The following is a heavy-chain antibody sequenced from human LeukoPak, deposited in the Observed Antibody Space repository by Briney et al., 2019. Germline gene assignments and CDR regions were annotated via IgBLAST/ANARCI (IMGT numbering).Heavy chain of an antibody. CDR3: ARNYDSSGYYLPFDY. CDR2: ISYDGSNK. D-gene: IGHD3-22*01. V-gene: IGHV3-30-3*01. CDR1: GFTFSSYA. Sequence: GGSLRLSCAASGFTFSSYAMHWVRQAPGKGLEWVAVISYDGSNKYADFVKGRFTISRDNSKNTLYLQMNSLRAEDTAVYYCARNYDSSGYYLPFDYWGQGTLVTVSS. J-gene: IGHJ4*02.